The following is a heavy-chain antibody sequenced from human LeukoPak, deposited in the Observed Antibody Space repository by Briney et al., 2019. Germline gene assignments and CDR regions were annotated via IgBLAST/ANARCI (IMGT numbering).Heavy chain of an antibody. J-gene: IGHJ4*02. CDR3: AKDSSGYYYGLFDY. V-gene: IGHV3-9*01. Sequence: PGGSLRLSCAASGFTFDDYAMHWVRQAPGKSLEWVSGISWNSGRIGYADSVKGRFTISRDNAKNSLYLQMNSLRAEDTALYYCAKDSSGYYYGLFDYWGQGTLVTVSS. CDR1: GFTFDDYA. CDR2: ISWNSGRI. D-gene: IGHD3-22*01.